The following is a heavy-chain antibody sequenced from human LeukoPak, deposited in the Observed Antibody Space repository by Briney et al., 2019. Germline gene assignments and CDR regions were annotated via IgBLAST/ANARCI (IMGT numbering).Heavy chain of an antibody. V-gene: IGHV3-7*01. Sequence: GGSLRLSCTVSGFTFSDYWMSWVRQAPGKGLEWVANIKRDGSEEYYVDSVKGRFTLSRDNAKNSLFLQLSTLRAEDTAIYYCARTAATSRSLTYYFYYMDVWGKGTTVTVSS. CDR1: GFTFSDYW. CDR3: ARTAATSRSLTYYFYYMDV. CDR2: IKRDGSEE. D-gene: IGHD6-25*01. J-gene: IGHJ6*03.